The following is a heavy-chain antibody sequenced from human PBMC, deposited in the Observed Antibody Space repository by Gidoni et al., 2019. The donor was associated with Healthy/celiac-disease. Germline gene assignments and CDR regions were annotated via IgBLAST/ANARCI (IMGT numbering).Heavy chain of an antibody. Sequence: QVQLVESGGGVVQPGRSLRLSCAASGLTFSSYGKHWVRQAPGQGRECVAVIWYAGSNKYYADSWKGRFTISRDNSKNTLYLQMNSLRAEDTAVYYCAREDIVVVVAATPGYYYGMDVWGQGTTVTVSS. J-gene: IGHJ6*02. CDR1: GLTFSSYG. CDR3: AREDIVVVVAATPGYYYGMDV. D-gene: IGHD2-15*01. V-gene: IGHV3-33*01. CDR2: IWYAGSNK.